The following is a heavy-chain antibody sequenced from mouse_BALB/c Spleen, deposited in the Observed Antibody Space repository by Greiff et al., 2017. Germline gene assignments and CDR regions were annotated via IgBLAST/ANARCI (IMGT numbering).Heavy chain of an antibody. CDR1: GFTFSSYG. Sequence: EVMLVESGGDLVKPGGSLKLSCAASGFTFSSYGMSWVRQTPDQRLEWVANISSGGSYTYYPDSVKGRFTLSRDNAKNTLYLQMSSLKSEDTAMYYCARHEDSYDVDYAMDYWGQGTSVTVSS. V-gene: IGHV5-6*01. J-gene: IGHJ4*01. CDR3: ARHEDSYDVDYAMDY. CDR2: ISSGGSYT. D-gene: IGHD2-12*01.